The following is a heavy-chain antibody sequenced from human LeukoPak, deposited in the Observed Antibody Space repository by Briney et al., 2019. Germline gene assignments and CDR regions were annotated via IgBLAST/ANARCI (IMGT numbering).Heavy chain of an antibody. CDR3: ARGSGWLDY. Sequence: EGSLTLSCAASGFTVSNTFMSWVRQAPGKGLEWVSVIYTIGTTYYADSVKGRFTISRDNSKNTLYLQMNSLRAEDTAVYYCARGSGWLDYWGQGTLVTVSS. D-gene: IGHD6-19*01. CDR2: IYTIGTT. J-gene: IGHJ4*02. V-gene: IGHV3-53*01. CDR1: GFTVSNTF.